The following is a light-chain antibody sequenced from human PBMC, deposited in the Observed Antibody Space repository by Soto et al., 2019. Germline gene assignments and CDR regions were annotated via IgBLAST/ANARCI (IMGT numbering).Light chain of an antibody. CDR3: CSYAGSQTWV. J-gene: IGLJ3*02. CDR2: EAT. CDR1: SSDVGNYNH. V-gene: IGLV2-23*01. Sequence: QSALTQPASVSGSPGQSVTISCTGTSSDVGNYNHVSWYQQHPGKAPKLMIYEATQRPSGVSNRFSASKSGNTASLTISGLQAEDESDYYCCSYAGSQTWVCGGGTKLTVL.